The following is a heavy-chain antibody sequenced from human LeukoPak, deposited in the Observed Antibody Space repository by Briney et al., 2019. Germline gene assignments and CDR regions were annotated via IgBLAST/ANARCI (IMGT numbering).Heavy chain of an antibody. V-gene: IGHV3-23*01. D-gene: IGHD5-18*01. CDR2: ISGSGGDT. Sequence: GGSLRLSCAASGFTFSTYAMAWVRQAPGKGLEWVSTISGSGGDTYHADSVKGRFTISRDNSKNTLYLQMNSLRAEDTAVYYCAKDNVDTPVGGYFYYYALDVWGHGTTVTVSS. J-gene: IGHJ6*02. CDR3: AKDNVDTPVGGYFYYYALDV. CDR1: GFTFSTYA.